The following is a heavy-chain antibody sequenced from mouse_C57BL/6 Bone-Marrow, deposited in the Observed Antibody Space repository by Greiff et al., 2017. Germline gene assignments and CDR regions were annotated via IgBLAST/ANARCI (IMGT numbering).Heavy chain of an antibody. CDR1: GYTFTSYW. CDR2: LYPGSGST. D-gene: IGHD1-1*01. Sequence: QVQLQQPGAELVKPGASVKMSCKASGYTFTSYWITWVKQRPGQGLEWIGDLYPGSGSTNYNEKFKSKATLTVDTSSSTAYMQLSSLTSEDSAVYYCARPTEYYYYAMDEWGQGTSVTVAS. CDR3: ARPTEYYYYAMDE. J-gene: IGHJ4*01. V-gene: IGHV1-55*01.